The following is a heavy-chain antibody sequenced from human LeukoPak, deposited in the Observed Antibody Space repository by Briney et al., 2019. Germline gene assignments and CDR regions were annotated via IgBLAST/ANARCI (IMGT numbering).Heavy chain of an antibody. CDR2: IKQDGSEK. D-gene: IGHD3-22*01. Sequence: GGSLRLSCAASGFTFSSYAMSWVRQAPGKGLEWVANIKQDGSEKYYVDSVKGRFTISRDNAKNSLYLQMNSLRAEDTAVYYCARVTYYYDSSGYYADAFDIWGQGTMVTVSS. CDR1: GFTFSSYA. V-gene: IGHV3-7*01. J-gene: IGHJ3*02. CDR3: ARVTYYYDSSGYYADAFDI.